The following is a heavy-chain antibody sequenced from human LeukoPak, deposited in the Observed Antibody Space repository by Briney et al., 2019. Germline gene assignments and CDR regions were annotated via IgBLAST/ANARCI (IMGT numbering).Heavy chain of an antibody. CDR1: GGSISSGGYY. Sequence: PSETLSLTCTVSGGSISSGGYYWSWIRQHPGKGLEWIGYIYYSGSTYYNPSLKSRVTISVDTSKNQFSLKLSSVTAADTAVYYCARESRNYYDSSEHYWGQGTLVTVSS. CDR2: IYYSGST. CDR3: ARESRNYYDSSEHY. J-gene: IGHJ4*02. D-gene: IGHD3-22*01. V-gene: IGHV4-31*03.